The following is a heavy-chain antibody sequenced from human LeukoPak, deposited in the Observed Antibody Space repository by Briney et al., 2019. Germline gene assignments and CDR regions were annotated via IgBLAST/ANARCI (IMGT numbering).Heavy chain of an antibody. V-gene: IGHV3-74*01. J-gene: IGHJ5*02. CDR3: ARDVPHNWFDT. CDR2: INRDGGGA. CDR1: GTPSGHNW. Sequence: QPGGSLRPSWPPLGTPSGHNWMHWSRRRPGKGRGGIPRINRDGGGAIYAASVKGGFTVSRDNAKNTLYLQMNSLRAEDTAVYYCARDVPHNWFDTWGQGTLVTVSS.